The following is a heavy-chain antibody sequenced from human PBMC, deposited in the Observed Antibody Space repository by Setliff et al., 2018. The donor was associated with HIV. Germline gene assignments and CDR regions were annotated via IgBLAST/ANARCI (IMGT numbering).Heavy chain of an antibody. CDR2: ISSSSNTI. J-gene: IGHJ4*02. CDR3: ARDREYYDSSGSYYFDY. Sequence: PGGSLRLSCAASGFTFSSYSMNWVRQAPGKGLEWVSYISSSSNTIYYAYSVKGRFTISRDNAKNSLYLQMNSLRAEDTAVYYCARDREYYDSSGSYYFDYWGQGTLVTVSS. D-gene: IGHD3-22*01. V-gene: IGHV3-48*01. CDR1: GFTFSSYS.